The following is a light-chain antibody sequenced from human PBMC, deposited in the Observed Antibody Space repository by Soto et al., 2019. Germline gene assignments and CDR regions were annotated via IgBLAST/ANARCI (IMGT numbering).Light chain of an antibody. V-gene: IGKV3-20*01. CDR1: QSLSSSY. CDR3: QQFATSPLT. CDR2: GAS. J-gene: IGKJ4*01. Sequence: EFVLTQSPGTLSLSPGERATLSCRASQSLSSSYLAWYQQKPGQAPRLLIYGASSRATGIPDRFSGSGSGTDFTLTISRLETEDFAVYYCQQFATSPLTFGGGTQVEIK.